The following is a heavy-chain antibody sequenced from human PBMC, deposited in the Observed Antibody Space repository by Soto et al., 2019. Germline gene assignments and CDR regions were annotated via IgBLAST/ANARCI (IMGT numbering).Heavy chain of an antibody. J-gene: IGHJ4*02. CDR2: TYYRSKWYN. CDR1: VDSVSSNSAA. Sequence: LSQTLSPTCAISVDSVSSNSAAWHWIRQSPSRGLEWLGRTYYRSKWYNHYAVSVKSRITVNPDTSKNQFSLQLNSVTPEDTAAYYCARSGHGGYIDYWGQGTLVTVSS. D-gene: IGHD3-22*01. CDR3: ARSGHGGYIDY. V-gene: IGHV6-1*01.